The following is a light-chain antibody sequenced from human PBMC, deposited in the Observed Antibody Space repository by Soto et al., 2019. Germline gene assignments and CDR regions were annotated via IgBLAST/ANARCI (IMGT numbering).Light chain of an antibody. CDR1: QSVSSY. Sequence: EIVLTQSPATLSLSPGERATLSCRASQSVSSYLAWYQQKPGQAPRLLIYDASNRATGIPARFSGSGSGTDFTLTISSLEPEDFAFYYWQQRSNWLLTFGGGTKVEIK. V-gene: IGKV3-11*01. J-gene: IGKJ4*01. CDR3: QQRSNWLLT. CDR2: DAS.